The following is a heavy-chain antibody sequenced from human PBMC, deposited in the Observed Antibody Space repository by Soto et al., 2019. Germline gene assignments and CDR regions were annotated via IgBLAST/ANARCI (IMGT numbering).Heavy chain of an antibody. Sequence: ALVKVSWKAAGYTIIRYGSRWVRQAPGQGLEWMGWISTHNGNTYYAQNFQGRVTMTSDTPTSTAYMELRSLRSDDTAFYYCVRDEISSAGLDPWGQGTLVTVSS. CDR3: VRDEISSAGLDP. CDR1: GYTIIRYG. J-gene: IGHJ5*02. CDR2: ISTHNGNT. V-gene: IGHV1-18*01.